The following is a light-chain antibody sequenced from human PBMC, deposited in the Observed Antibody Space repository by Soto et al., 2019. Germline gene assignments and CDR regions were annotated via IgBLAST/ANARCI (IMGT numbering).Light chain of an antibody. CDR2: RAS. CDR1: QTVITW. J-gene: IGKJ1*01. V-gene: IGKV1-5*03. Sequence: DIQMTQSPSILSASVGDRVTITCRASQTVITWLAWYQQKPGKAPRLLISRASTLQTGVPSRFSGSGSGTEFTLTISSLQPDDFATYYCQQYYIYSWKFGQGTKVEV. CDR3: QQYYIYSWK.